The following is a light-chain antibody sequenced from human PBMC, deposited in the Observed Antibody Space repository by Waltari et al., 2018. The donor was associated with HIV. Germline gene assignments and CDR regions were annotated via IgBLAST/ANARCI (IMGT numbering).Light chain of an antibody. V-gene: IGLV1-40*01. J-gene: IGLJ1*01. Sequence: QSVLTQPPSVSGAPGQRVTISCTGSSSNIGAGYAVNWYQQLPGTAPKLLIYGNINRPSGVPDRFSGSKSGTSASLAITGLQAEDEADYYCQSYDSSLSGSVFGTGTKVTVL. CDR1: SSNIGAGYA. CDR2: GNI. CDR3: QSYDSSLSGSV.